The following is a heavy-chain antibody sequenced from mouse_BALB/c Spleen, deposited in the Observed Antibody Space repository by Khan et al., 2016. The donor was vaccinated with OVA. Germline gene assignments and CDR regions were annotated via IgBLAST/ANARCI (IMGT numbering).Heavy chain of an antibody. CDR1: GFTFNTYA. V-gene: IGHV10-1*02. D-gene: IGHD2-13*01. CDR2: IRSKSNNYAT. Sequence: EVQLVESGGGLVQPKGSLKLSCAASGFTFNTYAMNWVRQAPGKGLEWVARIRSKSNNYATYYADSVKDRFTISRDDSQSVLYLQMNNLKTEDTAMYYCVRHGDYVGSAMDYWGQGTSVTVSS. J-gene: IGHJ4*01. CDR3: VRHGDYVGSAMDY.